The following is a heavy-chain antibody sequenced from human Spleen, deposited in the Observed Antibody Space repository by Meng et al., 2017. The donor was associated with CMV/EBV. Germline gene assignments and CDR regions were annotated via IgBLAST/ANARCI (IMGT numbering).Heavy chain of an antibody. CDR3: ARVGVQYYDFWSGLDY. Sequence: GESLKISCAASGFTFSSYEMNWVRQAPGKGLEWVSYISSSGSTIYYADSVKGRFTISRDNAKNSLYLQMNSLRAEDTAVYYCARVGVQYYDFWSGLDYWGQGTLVTVSS. CDR1: GFTFSSYE. CDR2: ISSSGSTI. D-gene: IGHD3-3*01. V-gene: IGHV3-48*03. J-gene: IGHJ4*02.